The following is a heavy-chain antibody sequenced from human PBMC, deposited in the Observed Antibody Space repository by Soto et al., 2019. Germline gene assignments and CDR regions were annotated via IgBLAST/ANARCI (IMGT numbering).Heavy chain of an antibody. V-gene: IGHV5-51*01. J-gene: IGHJ6*02. CDR3: ARLTPHGSGSPNYYGMDV. D-gene: IGHD3-10*01. CDR1: GYSFTSYW. Sequence: PGESLKISCKGSGYSFTSYWIGWVRQMPGKGLEWMGIIYPGDSDTRYSPSFQGQVTISADKSISTAYLQWSSLKASDTAMYYCARLTPHGSGSPNYYGMDVWGQGTTVTVSS. CDR2: IYPGDSDT.